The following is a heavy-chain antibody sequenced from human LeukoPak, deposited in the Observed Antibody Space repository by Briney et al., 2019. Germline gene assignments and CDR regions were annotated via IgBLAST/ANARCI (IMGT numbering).Heavy chain of an antibody. CDR2: IIPIFGTA. Sequence: SVKVSCKASGGTFSSYAISWVRQAPGQGLEWMGGIIPIFGTANYAQKFQGRVTITADESTSTAYMELSSLRSEDTAVYYCAREIGSWRTRYSPDPGYFDYWGQGTLVTVSS. V-gene: IGHV1-69*13. J-gene: IGHJ4*02. CDR1: GGTFSSYA. CDR3: AREIGSWRTRYSPDPGYFDY. D-gene: IGHD1-26*01.